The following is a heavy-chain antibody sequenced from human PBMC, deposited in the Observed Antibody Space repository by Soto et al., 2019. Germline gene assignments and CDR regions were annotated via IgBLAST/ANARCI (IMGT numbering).Heavy chain of an antibody. CDR3: ARRSRGWYFDY. CDR2: ISGSGGST. V-gene: IGHV3-23*01. CDR1: GFTFSNYA. J-gene: IGHJ4*02. D-gene: IGHD6-19*01. Sequence: EVQLLESGGGLVQPGGSLRLSCAASGFTFSNYAMNWVRQAPGKGLEWVSVISGSGGSTYYADSMKGRFTISRDNSKNTLYLQMNSLRAEDTAVYYCARRSRGWYFDYWGQGTLVTVSS.